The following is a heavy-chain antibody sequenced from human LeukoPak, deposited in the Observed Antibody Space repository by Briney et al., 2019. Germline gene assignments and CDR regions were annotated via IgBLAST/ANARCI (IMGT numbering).Heavy chain of an antibody. J-gene: IGHJ6*02. CDR1: GGSISSGDYY. CDR2: IYYSGST. D-gene: IGHD2-15*01. CDR3: ARDTRCSGGSCYSGYYYGMDV. Sequence: SQTLSLTCTVSGGSISSGDYYWSWIRQPPGKGLEGIGYIYYSGSTYYNPSLKSRVTLSVDTSKNQFSLKLSSVTAADTAVYYCARDTRCSGGSCYSGYYYGMDVWGQGTTVTVSS. V-gene: IGHV4-30-4*01.